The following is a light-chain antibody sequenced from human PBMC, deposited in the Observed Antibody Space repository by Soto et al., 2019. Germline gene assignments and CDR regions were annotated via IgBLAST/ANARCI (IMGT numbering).Light chain of an antibody. Sequence: DIQMTQSPSTLSASVGDRVTITCRASQGISSWLAWYQQKPGKAPKVLIYKASSVQSGVPSRFSGSGSGTEFTLTISSLQPDDFATYYGQQYKSYSWTFGQGTKVEIK. CDR2: KAS. V-gene: IGKV1-5*03. J-gene: IGKJ1*01. CDR3: QQYKSYSWT. CDR1: QGISSW.